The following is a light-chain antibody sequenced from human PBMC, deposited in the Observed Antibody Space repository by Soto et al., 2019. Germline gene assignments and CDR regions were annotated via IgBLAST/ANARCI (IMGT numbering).Light chain of an antibody. V-gene: IGLV3-9*01. J-gene: IGLJ2*01. Sequence: SYERTQPLSVSVALGHTARRTCGGNNIGSKNVHWYQQKPGQAPVLVIYRDSNRPSGIPERLSGSNSGNTATLTISRAQAGDEADYYCQVWDSSTEVFGGATKLTVL. CDR2: RDS. CDR1: NIGSKN. CDR3: QVWDSSTEV.